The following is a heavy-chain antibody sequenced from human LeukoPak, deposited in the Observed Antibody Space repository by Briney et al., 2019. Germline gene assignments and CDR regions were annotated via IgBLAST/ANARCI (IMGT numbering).Heavy chain of an antibody. Sequence: ASVKVSCKASGYTFTGYYMHWVRQAPGQGLEWMGWINPNSGGTNYAQKFQGRVTMTRDTSISTAYMELSRLRSDDTAMYYCARLAVAGTRWFDPWGQGTLVTVSS. D-gene: IGHD6-19*01. CDR3: ARLAVAGTRWFDP. J-gene: IGHJ5*02. V-gene: IGHV1-2*02. CDR1: GYTFTGYY. CDR2: INPNSGGT.